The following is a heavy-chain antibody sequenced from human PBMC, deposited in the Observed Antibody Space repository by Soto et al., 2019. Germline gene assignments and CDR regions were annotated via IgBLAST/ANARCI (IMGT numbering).Heavy chain of an antibody. J-gene: IGHJ4*02. V-gene: IGHV1-69*13. D-gene: IGHD3-22*01. Sequence: SVKVSCKASGGTFSSYAISWVRQAPGQGLEWMGGIIPIFGTANYAQKFQGRVTITADESTSTAYMELSSLRSEDTAVYYCASAATYYYDCSGSYHYWGQGTLVTVSS. CDR2: IIPIFGTA. CDR1: GGTFSSYA. CDR3: ASAATYYYDCSGSYHY.